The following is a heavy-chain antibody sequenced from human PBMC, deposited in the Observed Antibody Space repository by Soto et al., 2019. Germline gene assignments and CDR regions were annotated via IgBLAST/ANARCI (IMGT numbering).Heavy chain of an antibody. CDR3: ARSLTTVVTMGV. CDR2: IYYSGST. CDR1: GGSISSYY. Sequence: SETLSLTCTVSGGSISSYYWSWIRQPPGKGLEWIGYIYYSGSTNYNPSLKSRVTISVDTSKNQFSLKLSSVTAADTAVYYCARSLTTVVTMGVWGQGTTVTVSS. V-gene: IGHV4-59*01. J-gene: IGHJ6*02. D-gene: IGHD4-17*01.